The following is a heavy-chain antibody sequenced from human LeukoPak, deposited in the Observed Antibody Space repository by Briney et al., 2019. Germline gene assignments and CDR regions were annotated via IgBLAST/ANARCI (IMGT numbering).Heavy chain of an antibody. J-gene: IGHJ4*02. Sequence: ASVKVSCKASGYTFTSYDINWVRQATGQGLEWMGWMNPNSGNTGYAQKFQGRVTITTDESTSTAYMELSSLRSEDTAVYYCARSSSSWYTHDYWGQGTLVTVSS. CDR1: GYTFTSYD. CDR2: MNPNSGNT. D-gene: IGHD6-13*01. V-gene: IGHV1-8*01. CDR3: ARSSSSWYTHDY.